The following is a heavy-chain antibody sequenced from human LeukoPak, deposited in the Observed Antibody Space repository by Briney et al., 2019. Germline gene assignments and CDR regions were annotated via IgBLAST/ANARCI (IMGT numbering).Heavy chain of an antibody. V-gene: IGHV5-51*01. CDR3: ARHPYSSSWYPYYFDY. J-gene: IGHJ4*02. D-gene: IGHD6-13*01. Sequence: GESLKISCKGSGYSFTSYWIGWVRQMPGEGLEWMGIIYPGDSDTRYSPSFQGQVTISADKSISTAYLQWSSLKASDTAMYYCARHPYSSSWYPYYFDYWGQGTLVTVSS. CDR1: GYSFTSYW. CDR2: IYPGDSDT.